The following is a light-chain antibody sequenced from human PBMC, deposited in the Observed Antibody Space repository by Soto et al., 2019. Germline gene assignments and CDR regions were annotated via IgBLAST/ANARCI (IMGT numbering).Light chain of an antibody. CDR1: QTINKY. Sequence: DIQMTQSPSSLSASVGDRVTITFRASQTINKYLNWYQQRPGKAPKPLIYAASSVQSGVPSRFSGSGSGLDFILTIRSLQYEDIATYYCQQSYSAPLTLAGGTNVDIK. CDR3: QQSYSAPLT. V-gene: IGKV1-39*01. J-gene: IGKJ4*01. CDR2: AAS.